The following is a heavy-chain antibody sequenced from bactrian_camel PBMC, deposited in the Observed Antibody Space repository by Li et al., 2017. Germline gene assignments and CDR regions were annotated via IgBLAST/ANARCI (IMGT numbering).Heavy chain of an antibody. J-gene: IGHJ4*01. D-gene: IGHD5*01. Sequence: QVQLVESGGDSVQAGGSLRLSCAIEGHRWNDNCMAWFRQAPGKEREGVASLFTGGITYYSDSVKGRFAISQGNATNAVDLQMNGLKPEDTAMYYCAGGRPDSWACDDHSTYNHWGQGTQVTV. CDR2: LFTGGIT. CDR3: AGGRPDSWACDDHSTYNH. V-gene: IGHV3S53*01. CDR1: GHRWNDNC.